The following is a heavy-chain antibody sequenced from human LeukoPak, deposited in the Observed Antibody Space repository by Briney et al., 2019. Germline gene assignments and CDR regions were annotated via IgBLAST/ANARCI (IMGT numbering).Heavy chain of an antibody. CDR1: GGSLSSHY. V-gene: IGHV4-4*07. CDR3: ARNYCTGTSCYDAFDI. D-gene: IGHD2-2*01. J-gene: IGHJ3*02. Sequence: SETLSLTCTVSGGSLSSHYWSWIRQPAGKGLEYIGRVYPSGSTNDNPSLKGRVAMSVDTSKSQFSLKLSSVTAADTAVYSCARNYCTGTSCYDAFDIWGQGTVVTVSS. CDR2: VYPSGST.